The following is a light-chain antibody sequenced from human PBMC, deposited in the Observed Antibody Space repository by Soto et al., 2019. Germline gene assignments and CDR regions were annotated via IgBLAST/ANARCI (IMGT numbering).Light chain of an antibody. J-gene: IGLJ2*01. Sequence: QSALPQPPSASGSPGQSVTISCTGTSSDVGGYNYVSWYQQHPGKAPKLMIYEVNKRPSGVPDRFSASKSGNTASLTVSGLQPEDEADYYCSSYAGSNILFGGGTKLAVL. CDR1: SSDVGGYNY. CDR2: EVN. V-gene: IGLV2-8*01. CDR3: SSYAGSNIL.